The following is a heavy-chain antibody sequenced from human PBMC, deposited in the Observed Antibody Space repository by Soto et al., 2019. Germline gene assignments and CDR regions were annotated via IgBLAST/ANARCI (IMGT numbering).Heavy chain of an antibody. CDR1: GFTFSSYG. Sequence: QVQLVESGGGVVQPGRSLRLSCAASGFTFSSYGMNWVRQAPGKGLEWVAVIWYDGSNKYYADSVKGRFTISRDNSKNTLYLQMNSMRAEDTAGYYCARTKAVAAKTQYYFCYWGQGTLVTVSS. J-gene: IGHJ4*02. D-gene: IGHD6-19*01. V-gene: IGHV3-33*01. CDR2: IWYDGSNK. CDR3: ARTKAVAAKTQYYFCY.